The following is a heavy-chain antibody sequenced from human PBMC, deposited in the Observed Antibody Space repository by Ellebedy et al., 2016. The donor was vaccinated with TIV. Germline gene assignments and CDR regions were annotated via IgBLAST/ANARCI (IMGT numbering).Heavy chain of an antibody. CDR3: ARDRSSSGWYFMGDY. Sequence: PGGSLRLSCAASGFTFSSYGMHWVRQAPGKGLEWVAVISYDGSNKYYVDSVKGRFTISRDNSKNTLNLQMNSLRAEDTAVYYCARDRSSSGWYFMGDYWGQGTLVTVSS. CDR2: ISYDGSNK. CDR1: GFTFSSYG. J-gene: IGHJ4*02. V-gene: IGHV3-30*19. D-gene: IGHD6-19*01.